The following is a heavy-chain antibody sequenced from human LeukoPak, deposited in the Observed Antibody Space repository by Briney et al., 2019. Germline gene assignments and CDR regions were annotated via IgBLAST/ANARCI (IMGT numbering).Heavy chain of an antibody. CDR1: GYTFSIFG. CDR2: ISGNNDNP. D-gene: IGHD1-26*01. CDR3: ARDGTSTDDY. V-gene: IGHV1-18*01. Sequence: ASVSVSCTTSGYTFSIFGINWVRHAPGQGNEWMGWISGNNDNPNYGQKFQGRFTVTTDSSTSTAYMELRNLRFDDTAVYYCARDGTSTDDYWGQGTLVTVSS. J-gene: IGHJ4*02.